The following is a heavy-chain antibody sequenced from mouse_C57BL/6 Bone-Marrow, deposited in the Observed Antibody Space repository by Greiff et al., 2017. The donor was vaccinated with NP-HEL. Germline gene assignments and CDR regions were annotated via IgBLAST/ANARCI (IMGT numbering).Heavy chain of an antibody. J-gene: IGHJ2*01. CDR2: ISDGGSYT. V-gene: IGHV5-4*01. Sequence: EVQLVESGGGLVKPGGSLKLSCAASGFTFSSYAMSWVRQTPEKRLEWVATISDGGSYTYYPDNVKGRFTIYRDNAKNNLYLQMSHLKSEDTAMYYCARAHSYFDYWGQGTTLTVSS. CDR1: GFTFSSYA. CDR3: ARAHSYFDY.